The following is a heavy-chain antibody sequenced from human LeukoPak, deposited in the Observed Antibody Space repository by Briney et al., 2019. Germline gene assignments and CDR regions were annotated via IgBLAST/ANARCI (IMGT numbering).Heavy chain of an antibody. D-gene: IGHD4-17*01. CDR1: GYTFTNYG. V-gene: IGHV1-18*01. CDR2: ISPYNGNT. J-gene: IGHJ4*02. Sequence: ASVKVSCKASGYTFTNYGITWVRQAPGQGLEWMGWISPYNGNTNYPRKLRGRVTMTTDTSTSTAYMELRSLRSDDTALYYCATEGGWQPTDYGDHVYWGQGTLDTVSS. CDR3: ATEGGWQPTDYGDHVY.